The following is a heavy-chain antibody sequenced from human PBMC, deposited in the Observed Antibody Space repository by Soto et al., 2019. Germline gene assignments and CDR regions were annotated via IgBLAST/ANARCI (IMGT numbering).Heavy chain of an antibody. CDR1: GFTFSSYG. CDR3: AKPDPVDTAMVSK. D-gene: IGHD5-18*01. Sequence: QVRLVESGGGVVQPGRSLRLSCAASGFTFSSYGMHWVRQAPGKGLEWVAVISYDGSNKYYADSVKGRFTISRDNSKNTLYLQMNSLRAEDTAVYYCAKPDPVDTAMVSKWGQGTLVTVSS. J-gene: IGHJ4*02. CDR2: ISYDGSNK. V-gene: IGHV3-30*18.